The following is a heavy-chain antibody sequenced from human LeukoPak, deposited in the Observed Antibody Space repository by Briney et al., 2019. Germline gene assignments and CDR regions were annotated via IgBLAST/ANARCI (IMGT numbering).Heavy chain of an antibody. V-gene: IGHV1-69*01. CDR2: IIPIFGTA. J-gene: IGHJ4*02. Sequence: SVKVSCKASGGTFSSYAISWVRQAPGQGLEWMGGIIPIFGTANYAQKFQGRVTITADESTSTAYMELNSLRAEDTAVYYCAKDLGYSSGWYEGYYFDYWGQGTLVTVSS. D-gene: IGHD6-19*01. CDR1: GGTFSSYA. CDR3: AKDLGYSSGWYEGYYFDY.